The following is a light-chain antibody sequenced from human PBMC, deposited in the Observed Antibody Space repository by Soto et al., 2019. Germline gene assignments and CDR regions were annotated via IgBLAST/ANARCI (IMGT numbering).Light chain of an antibody. J-gene: IGKJ2*01. CDR3: QHIYSAPYT. CDR1: QTIDTY. V-gene: IGKV1-39*01. Sequence: IQMTQSPSSVSASVGDRVTITCRPSQTIDTYVNWYQQRPGEAPKLLIFATSTLQSGVPPRFSGSQSGTDFFFTIKSLQPEDFSTFFCQHIYSAPYTFGQGTKVELK. CDR2: ATS.